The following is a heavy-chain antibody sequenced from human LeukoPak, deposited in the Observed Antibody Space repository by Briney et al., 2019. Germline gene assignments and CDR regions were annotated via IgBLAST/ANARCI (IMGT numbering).Heavy chain of an antibody. J-gene: IGHJ4*02. CDR1: GFRFSNYG. V-gene: IGHV3-33*01. CDR2: IWFDGSNS. D-gene: IGHD3-3*01. Sequence: PGRSLRLSCAASGFRFSNYGMQWVRQAPGEGVGWVAIIWFDGSNSYHADSVEGRFTISRDNSKNTLYLQMNSLRAEDTAVYYCAREATGTGVDDYWGQGTLVTVSS. CDR3: AREATGTGVDDY.